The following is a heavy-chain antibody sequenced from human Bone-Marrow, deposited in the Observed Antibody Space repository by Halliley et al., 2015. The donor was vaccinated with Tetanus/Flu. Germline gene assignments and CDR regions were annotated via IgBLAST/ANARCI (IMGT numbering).Heavy chain of an antibody. Sequence: TLSLTCTVSGGSITDYYWSWIRQSPGKGLEWIGSVYDDGTTYIHPSLKSRVTISVDRSQNQFSLDLRSLTDADTAVYYCARDYSNFVHWGQGTLVTVS. CDR2: VYDDGTT. CDR1: GGSITDYY. J-gene: IGHJ5*02. CDR3: ARDYSNFVH. V-gene: IGHV4-59*01. D-gene: IGHD4-4*01.